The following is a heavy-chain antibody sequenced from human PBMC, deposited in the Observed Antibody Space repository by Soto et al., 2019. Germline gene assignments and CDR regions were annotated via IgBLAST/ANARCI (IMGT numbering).Heavy chain of an antibody. CDR2: ISAYNSDT. Sequence: ASVKVSCRASGYTFTSYGISWVRKAPGQGLECMGWISAYNSDTKFAQNFQGRATMTTDTSAGTAYLELRSLTSDDTAVYFCATLGTPDSDYYYAAMDVWG. CDR3: ATLGTPDSDYYYAAMDV. J-gene: IGHJ6*01. V-gene: IGHV1-18*04. D-gene: IGHD3-22*01. CDR1: GYTFTSYG.